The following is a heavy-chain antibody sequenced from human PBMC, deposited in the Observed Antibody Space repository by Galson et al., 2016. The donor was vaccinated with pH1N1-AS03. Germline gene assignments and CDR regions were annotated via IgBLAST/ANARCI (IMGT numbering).Heavy chain of an antibody. CDR1: GYSISSGYY. J-gene: IGHJ4*02. CDR3: ARAYGYGDYGIDY. CDR2: IFHSGNT. V-gene: IGHV4-38-2*01. Sequence: SETLSLTCAVSGYSISSGYYWGWIRQPPGKGLEWIGSIFHSGNTYYNPSLKSRVPIAVDTSKNQFSLKVSSVTAADTAVYYCARAYGYGDYGIDYWGQGTLVTVSS. D-gene: IGHD4-17*01.